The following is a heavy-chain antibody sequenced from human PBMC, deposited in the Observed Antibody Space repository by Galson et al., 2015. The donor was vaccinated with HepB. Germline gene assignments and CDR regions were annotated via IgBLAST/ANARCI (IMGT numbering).Heavy chain of an antibody. CDR1: GDSVSSNSAA. D-gene: IGHD7-27*01. CDR3: ARAPTGGWYFDL. V-gene: IGHV6-1*01. J-gene: IGHJ2*01. Sequence: CAISGDSVSSNSAAWNWIRQSPSRGLEWLGRTYYRSKWNNDYAVSVKNRITINPDTSKNQFSLQLNSVTPEDVAVYYCARAPTGGWYFDLWGRGILVAVSS. CDR2: TYYRSKWNN.